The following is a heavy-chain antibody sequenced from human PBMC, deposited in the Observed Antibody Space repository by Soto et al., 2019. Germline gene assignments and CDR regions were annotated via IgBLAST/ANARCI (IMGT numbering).Heavy chain of an antibody. D-gene: IGHD7-27*01. J-gene: IGHJ4*02. CDR3: AREQARAPTVWGY. CDR2: IDYSGST. CDR1: DYGRDRTSY. V-gene: IGHV4-61*01. Sequence: DYGRDRTSYWASRRQPPGKRLEWSGYIDYSGSTHYNPSRRSRLTISLDTSKNQFFLRLVSVTAADTALYYCAREQARAPTVWGYWVQGSQVTVSS.